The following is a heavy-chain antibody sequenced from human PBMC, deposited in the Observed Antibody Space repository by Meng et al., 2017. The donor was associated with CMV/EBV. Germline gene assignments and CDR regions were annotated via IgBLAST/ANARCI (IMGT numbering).Heavy chain of an antibody. D-gene: IGHD6-13*01. CDR2: ISSSSSYI. Sequence: GGSLRLSCAASGFTFSSDSMNWVRQAPGKGLEWVSSISSSSSYIYYADSVKGRFTISRDNAKNSLYLQMNSLRAEDTAVYYCAGGIAAAGEVDYWGQGTLVTVSS. CDR1: GFTFSSDS. CDR3: AGGIAAAGEVDY. J-gene: IGHJ4*02. V-gene: IGHV3-21*01.